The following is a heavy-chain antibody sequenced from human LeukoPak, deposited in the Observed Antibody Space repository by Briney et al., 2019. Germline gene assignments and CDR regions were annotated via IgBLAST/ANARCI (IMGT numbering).Heavy chain of an antibody. J-gene: IGHJ5*02. D-gene: IGHD6-19*01. CDR1: GGSISSYY. V-gene: IGHV4-59*01. CDR2: IYYSGST. CDR3: ARDLREIAVADAWFDP. Sequence: PSETLSLTCTVSGGSISSYYWSWIRQPPGKGLEWIGYIYYSGSTNYNPSLKSRFTISVDTSKDQFSLKLSSVTAADTAVYYCARDLREIAVADAWFDPWGQGTLVTVSS.